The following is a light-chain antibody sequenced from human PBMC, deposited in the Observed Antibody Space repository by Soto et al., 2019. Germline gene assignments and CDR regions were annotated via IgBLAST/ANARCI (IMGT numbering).Light chain of an antibody. CDR1: QSISNW. CDR3: QQYNSYSTWT. J-gene: IGKJ1*01. CDR2: DAS. V-gene: IGKV1-5*01. Sequence: DIQMTQSPSTLSASVGDRVTITCRASQSISNWLAWYQQKPGKAPKLLIYDASNLESGVPSRFSGSGSGTEFTLTISSLQPDDFATYYCQQYNSYSTWTFGQGTKVDIK.